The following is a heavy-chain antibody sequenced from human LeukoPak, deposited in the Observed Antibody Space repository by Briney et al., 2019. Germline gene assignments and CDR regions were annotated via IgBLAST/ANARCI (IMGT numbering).Heavy chain of an antibody. CDR2: ISSSSSTI. D-gene: IGHD3-16*01. CDR3: ARSLVPRLYYFDY. V-gene: IGHV3-48*01. CDR1: GFTFSSYS. J-gene: IGHJ4*02. Sequence: GGSLRLSCAASGFTFSSYSMNWVRQAPGKGLEWVSYISSSSSTIYYADSVKGRFTISRDNAKNSLYLKMNSLRAEDTAVYYCARSLVPRLYYFDYWGQGTLVTVSS.